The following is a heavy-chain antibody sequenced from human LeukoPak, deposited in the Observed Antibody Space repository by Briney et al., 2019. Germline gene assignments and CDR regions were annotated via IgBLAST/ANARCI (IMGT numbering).Heavy chain of an antibody. CDR2: IHYTGST. CDR3: GRGGYYGSGNDFRFDP. Sequence: SETLSLTCTVSGGSISSYYWSWIRQSPGKGLECIGYIHYTGSTNYNPSLKSRVTISVETSKNQFSPKLKSVTAADTAVYYCGRGGYYGSGNDFRFDPWGQGTLVTVSS. V-gene: IGHV4-59*01. J-gene: IGHJ5*02. CDR1: GGSISSYY. D-gene: IGHD3-10*01.